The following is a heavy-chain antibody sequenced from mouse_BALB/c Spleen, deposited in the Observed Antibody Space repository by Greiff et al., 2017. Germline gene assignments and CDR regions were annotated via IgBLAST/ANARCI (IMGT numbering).Heavy chain of an antibody. Sequence: DVHLVESGGGLVQPGGSMKLSCVASGFTFSNYWMNWVRQSPEKGLEWVAEIRLKSNNYATHYAESVKGRFTISRDDSKSSVYLQMNNLRAEDTGIYYCTRHYYGSSYYAMDYWGQGTSVTVSS. CDR3: TRHYYGSSYYAMDY. D-gene: IGHD1-1*01. CDR1: GFTFSNYW. CDR2: IRLKSNNYAT. V-gene: IGHV6-6*02. J-gene: IGHJ4*01.